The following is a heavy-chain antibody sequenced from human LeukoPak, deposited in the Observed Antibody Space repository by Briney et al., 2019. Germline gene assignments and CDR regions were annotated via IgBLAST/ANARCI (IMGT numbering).Heavy chain of an antibody. J-gene: IGHJ4*02. CDR3: ARIIRRMIAFDY. D-gene: IGHD3-22*01. Sequence: PSETLSLTCTVSGGSVSSGSYYWSWIRQPPGKGLEWIGSIYYSGSTYYNPSLKSRVTISVDTSKNQFSLKLSSVTAADTAVYYCARIIRRMIAFDYWGQGTLVTVSS. V-gene: IGHV4-39*01. CDR1: GGSVSSGSYY. CDR2: IYYSGST.